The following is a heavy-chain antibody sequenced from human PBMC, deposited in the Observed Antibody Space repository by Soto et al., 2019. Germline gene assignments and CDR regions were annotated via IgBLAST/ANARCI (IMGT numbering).Heavy chain of an antibody. V-gene: IGHV1-46*01. D-gene: IGHD2-21*02. J-gene: IGHJ4*02. CDR1: GDTFTDYY. CDR2: VNPSGGHT. CDR3: ARGGHVVVVTAALDY. Sequence: QVQLMQSGAEVKKPGASVKVSCKASGDTFTDYYIHWVRQAPGQGLERMGTVNPSGGHTTYAQHFLGRVTMTWDTSTSTLYMGRTSLTSDDTAIYYCARGGHVVVVTAALDYWGQGTLVTVSS.